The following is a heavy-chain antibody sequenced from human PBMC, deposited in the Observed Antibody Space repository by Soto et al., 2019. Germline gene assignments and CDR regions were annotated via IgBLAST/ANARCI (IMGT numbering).Heavy chain of an antibody. J-gene: IGHJ4*02. CDR2: MNSDGSIV. CDR3: VTGWSGY. Sequence: GGSLRLSCVVSEFTFSSSWMHWVRQGPGKGLVWVSRMNSDGSIVNYADPVKGRFTASSDNAKNMLYLQMNSLRVEDTALYYCVTGWSGYWGQGTVVTVSS. CDR1: EFTFSSSW. V-gene: IGHV3-74*01. D-gene: IGHD2-15*01.